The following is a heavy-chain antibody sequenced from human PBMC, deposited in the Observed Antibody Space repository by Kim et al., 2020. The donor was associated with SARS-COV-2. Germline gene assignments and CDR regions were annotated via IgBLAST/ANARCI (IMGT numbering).Heavy chain of an antibody. Sequence: GESLKISCKGSGYSFTSYWIGWVRQMPGKGLEWMGIIYPGDSDTRYSPSFQGQVTISADKSISTAYLQWSSLKASDTAMYYCARLIAVAGDSLYYYGMDVWGQGTTVTVSS. CDR2: IYPGDSDT. V-gene: IGHV5-51*01. CDR3: ARLIAVAGDSLYYYGMDV. J-gene: IGHJ6*02. D-gene: IGHD6-19*01. CDR1: GYSFTSYW.